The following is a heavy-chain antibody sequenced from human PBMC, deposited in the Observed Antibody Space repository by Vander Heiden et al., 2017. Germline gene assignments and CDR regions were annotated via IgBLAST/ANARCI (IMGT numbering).Heavy chain of an antibody. CDR3: ARDDPYQYRGYEY. Sequence: QVQLVESGGGLVQPGGSLRLSCAASGFTFTDYYMSWIRQAPGKGLEWVSYISNSGSTLYYLDSVRGRFTISRDNAKNSIYLEMKDLRGEDSALYWCARDDPYQYRGYEYWGPGTRVTVSS. CDR1: GFTFTDYY. D-gene: IGHD5-12*01. V-gene: IGHV3-11*01. J-gene: IGHJ4*02. CDR2: ISNSGSTL.